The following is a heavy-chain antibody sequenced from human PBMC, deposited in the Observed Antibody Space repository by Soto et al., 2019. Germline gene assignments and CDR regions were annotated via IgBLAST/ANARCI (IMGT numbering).Heavy chain of an antibody. Sequence: GGSLRLSCAASGFTFSSYAMSWVRQAPGKGLEWVSAISGSGGSTYYADSVKGRFTISRDNSKNTLYLQMNSLRAEDTAVYYCAKYPVRVIIEYNWFAPWGQRTLVSVSS. D-gene: IGHD2-21*01. CDR2: ISGSGGST. CDR1: GFTFSSYA. CDR3: AKYPVRVIIEYNWFAP. V-gene: IGHV3-23*01. J-gene: IGHJ5*02.